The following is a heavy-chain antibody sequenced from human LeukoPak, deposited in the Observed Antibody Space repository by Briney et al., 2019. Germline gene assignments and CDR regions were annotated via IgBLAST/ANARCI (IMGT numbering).Heavy chain of an antibody. V-gene: IGHV3-21*04. D-gene: IGHD6-19*01. Sequence: GGSLRLSCAASGFTFSSYSMNWVRQAPGKGLEWVSSISSSSSYIYYADSVKGRFTISRDDAKNSLYLQMNSLRAEDTAVYYCARDPRNKPGYSSGWYFDYWGQGTLVTVSS. J-gene: IGHJ4*02. CDR2: ISSSSSYI. CDR1: GFTFSSYS. CDR3: ARDPRNKPGYSSGWYFDY.